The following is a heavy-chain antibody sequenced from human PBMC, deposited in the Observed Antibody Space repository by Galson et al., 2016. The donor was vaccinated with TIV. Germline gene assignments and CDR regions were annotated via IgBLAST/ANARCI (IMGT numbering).Heavy chain of an antibody. J-gene: IGHJ4*02. CDR2: IYPGDSET. CDR3: ARRSTELGLDY. CDR1: GYTFTTYW. D-gene: IGHD2/OR15-2a*01. Sequence: QSGAEVKKPGESLKISCKASGYTFTTYWIGWVRQMPGKGLERMGIIYPGDSETKYSPSFEGQVTISADKSNNTAYLHWSSLKASDTAIYYCARRSTELGLDYWGQGVLVTVSS. V-gene: IGHV5-51*03.